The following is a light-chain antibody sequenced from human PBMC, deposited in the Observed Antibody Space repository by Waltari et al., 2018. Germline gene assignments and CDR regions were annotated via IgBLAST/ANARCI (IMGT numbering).Light chain of an antibody. CDR1: SSDVGGYNY. CDR2: EVT. J-gene: IGLJ1*01. V-gene: IGLV2-14*01. Sequence: QSALTKPASVSGSPGQSINISCTGTSSDVGGYNYVSWYQQHPGKVPKLMIYEVTNRPSGFAVRFSGANSGNPSSLTISGLQAEDEADYYCSSYRSSTTLKYVFGTGTKVTVL. CDR3: SSYRSSTTLKYV.